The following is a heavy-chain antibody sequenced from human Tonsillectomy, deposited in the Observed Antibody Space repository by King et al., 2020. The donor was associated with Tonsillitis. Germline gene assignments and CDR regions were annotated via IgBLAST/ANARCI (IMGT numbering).Heavy chain of an antibody. CDR2: IISSGSPI. CDR1: GFTFSSYE. Sequence: VQLWESGGGLVQPGGSLRLSCTASGFTFSSYEMNWLRQAPGKGLEWLSYIISSGSPIYYADAVKGRFSISIDKTKNSLYLQMNSLRAEDTALYYCARDDPSTGSRRDYWGQGTLVTVSS. J-gene: IGHJ4*02. CDR3: ARDDPSTGSRRDY. D-gene: IGHD2-8*02. V-gene: IGHV3-48*03.